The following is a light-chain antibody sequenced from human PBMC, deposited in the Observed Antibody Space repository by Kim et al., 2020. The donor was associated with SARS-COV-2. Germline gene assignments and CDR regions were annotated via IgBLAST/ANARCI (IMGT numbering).Light chain of an antibody. Sequence: ASVGYRVTITCRASQGIDNYLAWYQQKPGKVPKLLIYDASALQSGAPSRFSGSGSGTEFTLTISSLQPEDVATYYCQKYNSPPRTFGQGTKVDIK. CDR2: DAS. CDR1: QGIDNY. V-gene: IGKV1-27*01. J-gene: IGKJ1*01. CDR3: QKYNSPPRT.